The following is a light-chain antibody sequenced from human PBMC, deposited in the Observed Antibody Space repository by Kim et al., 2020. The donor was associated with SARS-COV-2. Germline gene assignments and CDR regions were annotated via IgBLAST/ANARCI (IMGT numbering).Light chain of an antibody. CDR2: GAF. V-gene: IGKV3-20*01. CDR3: QQYFSSPTT. Sequence: SPGERATPSCRTSQSLSGNHLAWYQQKPGQSPRLVIHGAFHRATAIPDRFSGSGSGTHFTLTISGLEPEDFAIYYCQQYFSSPTTFGQGTKVDIK. J-gene: IGKJ1*01. CDR1: QSLSGNH.